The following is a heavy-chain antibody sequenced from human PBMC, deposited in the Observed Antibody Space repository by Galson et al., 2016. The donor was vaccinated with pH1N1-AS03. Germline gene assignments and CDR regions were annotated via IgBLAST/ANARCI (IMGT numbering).Heavy chain of an antibody. CDR1: GYSFTNYW. V-gene: IGHV5-51*01. Sequence: QSGAEVKKPGESLKISCKGSGYSFTNYWIGWVRQMPGKGLEWMGIIYPGDSYTRYSTSFQGQVTISSDKSITTAYLQWINLKASDTAMYHCARHRLSVTHSFSTRGIDVWGKGTTVTVSS. D-gene: IGHD5/OR15-5a*01. CDR3: ARHRLSVTHSFSTRGIDV. J-gene: IGHJ6*04. CDR2: IYPGDSYT.